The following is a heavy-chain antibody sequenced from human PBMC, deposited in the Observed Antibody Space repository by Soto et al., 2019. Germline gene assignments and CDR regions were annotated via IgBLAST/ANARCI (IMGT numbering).Heavy chain of an antibody. CDR3: ARTPRAQLIVLEAATRFDY. CDR2: ISPYNGDT. Sequence: QVQLVQSGAEVKRPGASVKVSCKASGYTFTTYGFNWVRQAPGQGLEWMGWISPYNGDTNYAQNFQCRVSLTTDTPPSTAYMELRSLTSDDTAVYYCARTPRAQLIVLEAATRFDYWGRATLGIVSS. CDR1: GYTFTTYG. D-gene: IGHD2-15*01. J-gene: IGHJ4*02. V-gene: IGHV1-18*04.